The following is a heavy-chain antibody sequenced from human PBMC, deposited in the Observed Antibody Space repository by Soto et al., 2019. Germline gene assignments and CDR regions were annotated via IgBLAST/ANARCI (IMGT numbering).Heavy chain of an antibody. V-gene: IGHV3-23*01. J-gene: IGHJ6*03. CDR2: ISGSGGST. Sequence: GSLRLSCAASGFTFSSYAMSWVRQAPGKGLEWVSAISGSGGSTYYADSVKGRFTISRDNSKNTLYLQMNSLRAEDTAVYYCAKPRLIVVVVAATDVWGKGTTVTVSS. CDR1: GFTFSSYA. D-gene: IGHD2-15*01. CDR3: AKPRLIVVVVAATDV.